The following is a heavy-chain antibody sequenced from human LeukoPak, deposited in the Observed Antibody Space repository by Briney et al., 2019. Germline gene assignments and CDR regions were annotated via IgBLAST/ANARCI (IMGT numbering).Heavy chain of an antibody. CDR1: GGSFSGYY. CDR3: ARVRQQSAFDI. J-gene: IGHJ3*02. V-gene: IGHV4-34*01. Sequence: SETLSLTCTVYGGSFSGYYWSWIRQPPGKGLEWIGEINHSGSTNYNPSLESRVTISVDTSKNQFSLKLSSVTAADTAVYYCARVRQQSAFDIWGQGTMVTVSS. CDR2: INHSGST. D-gene: IGHD6-13*01.